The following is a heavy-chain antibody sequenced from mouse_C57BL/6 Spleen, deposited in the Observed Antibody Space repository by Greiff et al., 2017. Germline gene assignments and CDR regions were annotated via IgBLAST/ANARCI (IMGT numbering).Heavy chain of an antibody. CDR3: ARAGYEGYFDV. V-gene: IGHV5-16*01. Sequence: EVQVVESEGGLVQPGSSMKLSCTASGFTFSDYYMAWVRQVPEKGLEWVANINYDGSSTYYLDSLKSRFIISRDNAKNILYLQMSSLKSEDTATYYCARAGYEGYFDVWGTGTTVTVSS. CDR1: GFTFSDYY. D-gene: IGHD3-1*01. J-gene: IGHJ1*03. CDR2: INYDGSST.